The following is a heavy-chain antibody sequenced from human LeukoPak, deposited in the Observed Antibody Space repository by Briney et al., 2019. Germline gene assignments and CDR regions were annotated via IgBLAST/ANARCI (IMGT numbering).Heavy chain of an antibody. Sequence: ASVKVSCKASGGTFSSYAISWVRQAPGQGLEWMGRIIPIFGTANYAQKFQGRVTITTDGSTSTAYMELSSLRSEDTAVYYCARDRWAITMVRGVYYMDVWGKGTTVTVSS. CDR2: IIPIFGTA. D-gene: IGHD3-10*01. V-gene: IGHV1-69*05. CDR1: GGTFSSYA. CDR3: ARDRWAITMVRGVYYMDV. J-gene: IGHJ6*03.